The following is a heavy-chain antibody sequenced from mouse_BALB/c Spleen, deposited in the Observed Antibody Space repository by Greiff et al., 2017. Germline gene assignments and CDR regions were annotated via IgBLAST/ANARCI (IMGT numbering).Heavy chain of an antibody. CDR1: GISITTGNYR. CDR2: IYYSGTI. J-gene: IGHJ4*01. D-gene: IGHD2-3*01. CDR3: AREGWFYAMDY. V-gene: IGHV3-5*02. Sequence: EVKLVESGPGLVKPSQTVSLTCTVTGISITTGNYRWSWIRQFPGNKLEWIGYIYYSGTITYNPSLTSRTTITRDTSKNQFFLEMNSLTAEDTATYYCAREGWFYAMDYWGQGTSVTVSS.